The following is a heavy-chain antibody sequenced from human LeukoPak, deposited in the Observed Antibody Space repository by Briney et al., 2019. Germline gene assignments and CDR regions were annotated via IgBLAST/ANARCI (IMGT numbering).Heavy chain of an antibody. J-gene: IGHJ4*02. Sequence: ASVKVSCKASGGTFSSYAISWVRQAPGQGLEWMGWISAYNGNTNYAQKLQGRVTMTTDTSTSTAYMELRSLRSDDTAVYYCAREEDIVVVPAAMLDYWGQGTLVTVSS. CDR3: AREEDIVVVPAAMLDY. CDR1: GGTFSSYA. V-gene: IGHV1-18*01. D-gene: IGHD2-2*01. CDR2: ISAYNGNT.